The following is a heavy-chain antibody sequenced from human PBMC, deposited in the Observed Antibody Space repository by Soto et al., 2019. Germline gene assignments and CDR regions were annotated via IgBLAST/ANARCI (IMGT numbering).Heavy chain of an antibody. CDR1: GFTFSSYA. CDR3: AKATSATCTGSICYSFDY. Sequence: PGGSLRLSRVASGFTFSSYAMSWVRQAPGQRLEWVATFSGGRDTTWHADSVKGRFTVSRDSSKNTLSLQMNSLRPEDTALYYCAKATSATCTGSICYSFDYWGQGTLVTVSS. V-gene: IGHV3-23*01. CDR2: FSGGRDTT. J-gene: IGHJ4*02. D-gene: IGHD2-21*01.